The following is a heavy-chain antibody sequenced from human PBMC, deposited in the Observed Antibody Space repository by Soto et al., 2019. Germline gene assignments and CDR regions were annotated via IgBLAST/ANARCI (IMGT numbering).Heavy chain of an antibody. J-gene: IGHJ6*02. CDR2: LWSDGANS. CDR1: GFPLSDYG. Sequence: QVQLVESGGGVVQPGKSLRLSCEVSGFPLSDYGMHWVRQAPGKGLEWVAVLWSDGANSFYAGSVMGRFTVSRDTSKNTLFLEVESLRGDHTGAYYCARELEYYDYFGLDVWGQGTTVIVSS. V-gene: IGHV3-33*01. CDR3: ARELEYYDYFGLDV. D-gene: IGHD6-6*01.